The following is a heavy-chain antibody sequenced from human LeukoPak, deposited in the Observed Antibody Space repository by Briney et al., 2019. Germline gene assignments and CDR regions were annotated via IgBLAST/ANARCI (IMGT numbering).Heavy chain of an antibody. D-gene: IGHD5-12*01. CDR2: IRYDGSEK. J-gene: IGHJ6*03. CDR3: AKDGEGGGIRLIGGYMSNMDV. V-gene: IGHV3-30*02. Sequence: GGSLRLSCAASGFIFSSFGMHWVRQAPGKGLERVTFIRYDGSEKHYADSVKGRFTISRDNSKNTVYLQTNSLRPEDTGVYYCAKDGEGGGIRLIGGYMSNMDVWGKGTTVSVYS. CDR1: GFIFSSFG.